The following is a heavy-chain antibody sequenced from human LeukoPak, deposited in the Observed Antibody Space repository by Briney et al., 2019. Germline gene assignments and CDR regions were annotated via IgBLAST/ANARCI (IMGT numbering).Heavy chain of an antibody. D-gene: IGHD1-26*01. Sequence: PGGSLRLSCAASGFTFSSYAMSWVRQAPGKGLEWVSAISGSGGSTYYADSVKGRFTISRDNAKNSLYLQMNSLRAEDTAVYYCARNSGSYYSSAFDIWGQGTMVTVSS. J-gene: IGHJ3*02. CDR2: ISGSGGST. CDR1: GFTFSSYA. V-gene: IGHV3-23*01. CDR3: ARNSGSYYSSAFDI.